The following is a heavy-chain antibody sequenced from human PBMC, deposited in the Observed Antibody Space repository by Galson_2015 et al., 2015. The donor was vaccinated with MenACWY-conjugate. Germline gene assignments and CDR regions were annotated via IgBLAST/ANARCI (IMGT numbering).Heavy chain of an antibody. D-gene: IGHD6-13*01. J-gene: IGHJ4*02. CDR2: ITSTGTST. CDR1: EFTLSNAW. V-gene: IGHV3-23*01. CDR3: AKGRSSWHYFDY. Sequence: SLRLSCAASEFTLSNAWMNWVRQAPGKGLEWVSAITSTGTSTNYADSVKGRFTISRDNSKNTLFLQMNSLRAEDTAVYYCAKGRSSWHYFDYWGQGTLVTVSS.